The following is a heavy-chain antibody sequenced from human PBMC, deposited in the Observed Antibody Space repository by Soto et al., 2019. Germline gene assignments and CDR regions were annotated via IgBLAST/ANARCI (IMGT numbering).Heavy chain of an antibody. V-gene: IGHV3-33*06. Sequence: PGGSLRLSCAASGFTFSSYGMHWVRQAPGKGLEWVAVIWYDGSNKYYADSVKGRFTISRDNSKNTLYLQMNSLRAEDTAVYYCAKSPPFELPYYGMDVWGQGTSVTVSS. CDR1: GFTFSSYG. CDR3: AKSPPFELPYYGMDV. J-gene: IGHJ6*02. CDR2: IWYDGSNK. D-gene: IGHD1-7*01.